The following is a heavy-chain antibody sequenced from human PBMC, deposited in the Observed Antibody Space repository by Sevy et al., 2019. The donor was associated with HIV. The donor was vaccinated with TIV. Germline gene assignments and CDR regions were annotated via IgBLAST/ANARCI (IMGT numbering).Heavy chain of an antibody. CDR2: ISSSSTYI. CDR1: GFTFSTYS. Sequence: GSLRLSCAASGFTFSTYSMNWVRQAPGKGLEWVSSISSSSTYIYYADSVKGRLTISRDNAKNSLYLQMNSLRAEETAVYYCARDLCTGGVCPRWGYYYYGMDVWGQGTTVTVSS. D-gene: IGHD2-8*02. J-gene: IGHJ6*02. V-gene: IGHV3-21*01. CDR3: ARDLCTGGVCPRWGYYYYGMDV.